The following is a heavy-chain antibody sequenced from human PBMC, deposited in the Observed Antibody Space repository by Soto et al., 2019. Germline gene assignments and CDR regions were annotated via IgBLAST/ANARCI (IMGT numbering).Heavy chain of an antibody. D-gene: IGHD2-2*02. J-gene: IGHJ3*02. CDR3: AKAYTKKKNAFDI. CDR1: AFTFSDYC. Sequence: PGGSLRLSCTASAFTFSDYCMAWIRQAPGKGLEWVSYISGSGTIYYADSVKGRFAISRDNDKDSLYLQMSSLRAEDAALYYCAKAYTKKKNAFDIWGQGTMVTVSS. CDR2: ISGSGTI. V-gene: IGHV3-11*01.